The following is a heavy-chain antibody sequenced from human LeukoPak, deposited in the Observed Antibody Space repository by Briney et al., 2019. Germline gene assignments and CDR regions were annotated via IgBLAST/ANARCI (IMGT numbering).Heavy chain of an antibody. CDR1: GFIFSNYD. J-gene: IGHJ4*02. CDR2: ISTSSSYI. V-gene: IGHV3-21*04. D-gene: IGHD3-16*01. Sequence: GGSLRLSCAVSGFIFSNYDMNWVRQAPEKGLEWVSSISTSSSYIYYADSVKGRFTISRDNAKNSLYLQMYSLRAEDTAVYYCARVPLGWGPPYYFDYWGQGTLVTVSS. CDR3: ARVPLGWGPPYYFDY.